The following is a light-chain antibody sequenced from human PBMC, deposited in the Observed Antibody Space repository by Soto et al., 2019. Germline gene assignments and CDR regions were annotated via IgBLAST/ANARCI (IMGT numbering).Light chain of an antibody. V-gene: IGLV2-11*01. J-gene: IGLJ1*01. CDR2: DVS. CDR3: CSYAGSYAFPYV. CDR1: SSDVGGYNY. Sequence: QSALTQPRSVSGSPGQSVTISCTVTSSDVGGYNYVSWYQQHPGKAPKLMIYDVSKRPSEVPDRFSGSKSGDTASLTISGLQAEDEADYYCCSYAGSYAFPYVFGTGTKVTVL.